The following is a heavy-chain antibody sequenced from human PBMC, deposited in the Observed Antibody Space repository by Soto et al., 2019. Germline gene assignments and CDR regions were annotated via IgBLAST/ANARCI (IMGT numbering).Heavy chain of an antibody. V-gene: IGHV3-23*01. CDR3: ANVLLWFGELNDY. CDR1: GFTFSSYA. CDR2: ISGSGGST. D-gene: IGHD3-10*01. Sequence: EVQLLESGGGLVQPGGSLRLSCAASGFTFSSYAMSWVRQAPGKGLEWVSAISGSGGSTYYADSVKGRFTISRDNSKNTLYRQMNSLRAEDTAVYYCANVLLWFGELNDYWGQGTLVTVSS. J-gene: IGHJ4*02.